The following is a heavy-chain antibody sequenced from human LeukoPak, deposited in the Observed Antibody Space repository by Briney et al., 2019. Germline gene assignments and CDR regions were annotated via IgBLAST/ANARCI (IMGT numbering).Heavy chain of an antibody. D-gene: IGHD4-11*01. CDR3: AKDPYSNGPLGYYMDV. Sequence: GGSLRLSCAASGFTFSSYGMHWVRQAPGKGLEWVTFIQYDGSSKYYADSVKGRFTISRDNSKNTLYLEVNSLRAEDTAVYYCAKDPYSNGPLGYYMDVWGKGTTVTVSS. V-gene: IGHV3-30*02. J-gene: IGHJ6*03. CDR2: IQYDGSSK. CDR1: GFTFSSYG.